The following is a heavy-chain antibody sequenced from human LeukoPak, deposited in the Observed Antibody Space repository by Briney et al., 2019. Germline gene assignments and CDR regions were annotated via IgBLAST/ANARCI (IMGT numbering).Heavy chain of an antibody. CDR3: ARGYYDSSGYWF. J-gene: IGHJ4*02. CDR2: ISSSSSYI. CDR1: GFTFSSYS. Sequence: KPGGSLRLSCAASGFTFSSYSMNWVRQAPGKGLEWVSSISSSSSYIYYADSVKGRFTISRDNAKNSLYLQMNSLRAEDTAVYYCARGYYDSSGYWFWGQGTLVTVSS. V-gene: IGHV3-21*01. D-gene: IGHD3-22*01.